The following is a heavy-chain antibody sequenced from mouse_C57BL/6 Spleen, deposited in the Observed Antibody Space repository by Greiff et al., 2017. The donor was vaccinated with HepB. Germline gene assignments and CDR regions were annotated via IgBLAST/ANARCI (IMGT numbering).Heavy chain of an antibody. J-gene: IGHJ3*01. D-gene: IGHD2-12*01. V-gene: IGHV1-64*01. CDR2: IHPNSGST. CDR1: GYTFTSYW. Sequence: QVQLQQSGAELVKPGASVKLSCKASGYTFTSYWMHWVKQRPGQGLEWIGMIHPNSGSTNYNEKFKSKATLTVDKSSSTAYMQLSSLTSEDSAVYYCAPLTTPTGDFAYWGQGTLVTVSA. CDR3: APLTTPTGDFAY.